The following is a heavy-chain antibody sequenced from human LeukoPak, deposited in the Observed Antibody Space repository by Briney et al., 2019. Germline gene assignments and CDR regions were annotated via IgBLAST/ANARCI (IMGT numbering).Heavy chain of an antibody. Sequence: PGGSLRLSCAASGFTFSSYAMHWVRQAPGKGLEWVADISNDGSNTYYADSVKGRFTISRDNSKNTLYLQMNSLRAEDTAVYYCAREGRIIVGATGYVVYGGEGTVATSSA. J-gene: IGHJ4*02. CDR3: AREGRIIVGATGYVVY. D-gene: IGHD1-26*01. V-gene: IGHV3-30*04. CDR2: ISNDGSNT. CDR1: GFTFSSYA.